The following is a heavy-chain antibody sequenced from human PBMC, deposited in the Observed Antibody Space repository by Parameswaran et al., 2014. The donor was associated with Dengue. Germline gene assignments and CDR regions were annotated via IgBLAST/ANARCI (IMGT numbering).Heavy chain of an antibody. D-gene: IGHD3-3*01. CDR3: AREGRSDAFDI. Sequence: VRQAPGKGLEWVSYISSSSSTIYYADSVKGRFTISRDNAKNSLYLQMNSLRAEDTAVYYCAREGRSDAFDIWGQGTMVTVSS. CDR2: ISSSSSTI. J-gene: IGHJ3*02. V-gene: IGHV3-48*01.